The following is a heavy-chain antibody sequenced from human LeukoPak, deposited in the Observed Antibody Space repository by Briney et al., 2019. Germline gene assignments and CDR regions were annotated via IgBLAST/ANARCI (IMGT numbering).Heavy chain of an antibody. V-gene: IGHV4-34*01. D-gene: IGHD3-10*01. J-gene: IGHJ6*02. CDR1: GGSLSGYY. CDR2: INHSEIT. Sequence: PSETLSLTCAVYGGSLSGYYWSWIRQPPGKGLEWIGEINHSEITNYNPSLKSRVTMSEDTSKNQFSLKLSSVTAADTAVYYCARDSSGKDGMDVWGQGTTVTVSS. CDR3: ARDSSGKDGMDV.